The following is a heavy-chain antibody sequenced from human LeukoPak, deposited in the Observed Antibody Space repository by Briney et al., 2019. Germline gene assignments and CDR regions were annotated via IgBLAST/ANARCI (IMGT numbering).Heavy chain of an antibody. CDR3: ARGVWWELSLDY. CDR2: MNPNSGNT. V-gene: IGHV1-8*01. J-gene: IGHJ4*02. Sequence: ASVKVSCKASGYTFTSYDINWVRQATGQGLEWMGWMNPNSGNTGYAQKFQGRVTMTRNTSISTAYMELSSLRSEDTAVYYCARGVWWELSLDYWGQGTLVTVSS. D-gene: IGHD1-26*01. CDR1: GYTFTSYD.